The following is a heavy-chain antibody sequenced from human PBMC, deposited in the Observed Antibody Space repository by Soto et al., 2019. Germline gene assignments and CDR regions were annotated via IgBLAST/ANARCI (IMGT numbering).Heavy chain of an antibody. V-gene: IGHV1-46*01. D-gene: IGHD6-25*01. CDR1: GYTFTSYY. CDR3: ARDAGSYYYGMDV. J-gene: IGHJ6*02. Sequence: ASVKVSCKASGYTFTSYYMHWVRQAPGQGLEWMGIINPSGGSTSYAQKFQGRVTMTRDTSTSTVYMELSSLRPEDTAVYYCARDAGSYYYGMDVWGQGTTVTVSS. CDR2: INPSGGST.